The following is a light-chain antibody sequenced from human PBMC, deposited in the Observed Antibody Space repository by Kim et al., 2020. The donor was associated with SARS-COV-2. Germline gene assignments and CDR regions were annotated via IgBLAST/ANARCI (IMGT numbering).Light chain of an antibody. Sequence: SQGEQATHSSRASRSISDNYLAWYQQKPGQDPMLLIFRASSRATHSPDRFSGSGYGTDFTLTSRRVETEDFAVYYCQQYDDSSQTFGQRTTVDI. J-gene: IGKJ1*01. CDR1: RSISDNY. CDR2: RAS. V-gene: IGKV3-20*01. CDR3: QQYDDSSQT.